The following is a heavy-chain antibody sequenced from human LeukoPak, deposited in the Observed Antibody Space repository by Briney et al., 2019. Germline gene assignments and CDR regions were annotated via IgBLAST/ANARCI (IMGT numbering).Heavy chain of an antibody. CDR3: TTDEDWNYARKDV. V-gene: IGHV3-15*04. Sequence: GGSLRLSGAASGFTFNYAWMSWVRQVPGKGLEGVGQTVSEIDGGTTDYATPVKGRFTISRDDSKSTLYLQMNSLKIEDTAVYYCTTDEDWNYARKDVWGQGATVIVSS. CDR2: TVSEIDGGTT. J-gene: IGHJ6*02. D-gene: IGHD1-7*01. CDR1: GFTFNYAW.